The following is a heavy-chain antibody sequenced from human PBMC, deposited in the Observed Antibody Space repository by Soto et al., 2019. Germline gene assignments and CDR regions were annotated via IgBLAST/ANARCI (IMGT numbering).Heavy chain of an antibody. Sequence: PSETLSLTCTVSGGSISSGGHYWSWIRQHPGKGLEWIGYIYYSGITYYNPSLRSRGTISVATSKNQFSLDLSSVTAADTAVYYCARVDCSGGSCYRYNSGGMEVWGQGTTVTVSS. CDR2: IYYSGIT. CDR1: GGSISSGGHY. D-gene: IGHD2-15*01. CDR3: ARVDCSGGSCYRYNSGGMEV. J-gene: IGHJ6*02. V-gene: IGHV4-31*03.